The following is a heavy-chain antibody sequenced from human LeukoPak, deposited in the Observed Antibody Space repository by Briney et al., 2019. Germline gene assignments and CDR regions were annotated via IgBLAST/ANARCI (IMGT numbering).Heavy chain of an antibody. V-gene: IGHV3-64D*06. J-gene: IGHJ4*02. CDR3: ASPYSGYDYNFDH. D-gene: IGHD5-12*01. Sequence: GGSLRLSCSASGFTFSSYAMHWVRQAPGKGLEYVSSISSNGGSTYYADSVKGRFTISRDNSKDTLFLQMSSLRTEDTAVYYCASPYSGYDYNFDHWGQGTLVTVSS. CDR2: ISSNGGST. CDR1: GFTFSSYA.